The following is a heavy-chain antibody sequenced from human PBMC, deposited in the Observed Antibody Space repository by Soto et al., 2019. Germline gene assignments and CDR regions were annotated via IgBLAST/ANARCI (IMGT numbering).Heavy chain of an antibody. J-gene: IGHJ4*02. Sequence: EVQLVESGGGLVQPGGSLRLSCAASGFTFSSYEMNWVRQAPGKGLEWVSYISSSGSTIYYADSVKGRFTISRDNAKNSLYLQMNRLRAEDTAVYYCAREKSPYYYDSSGYPDYWGQGTLVTVSS. D-gene: IGHD3-22*01. CDR2: ISSSGSTI. V-gene: IGHV3-48*03. CDR3: AREKSPYYYDSSGYPDY. CDR1: GFTFSSYE.